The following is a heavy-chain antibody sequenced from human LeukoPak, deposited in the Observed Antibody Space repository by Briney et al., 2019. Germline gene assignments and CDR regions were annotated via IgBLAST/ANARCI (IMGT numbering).Heavy chain of an antibody. CDR3: ARRDEYYYYGMDV. J-gene: IGHJ6*02. Sequence: PGGSLRLSCAASGFTFSTYSMNWVRQAPGKGLEWVSSISSNNRYIYYADSVKGRFTISRDNAKNSLYLQMNSLRAEDTAVYYCARRDEYYYYGMDVWGQGTTVTVSS. CDR1: GFTFSTYS. V-gene: IGHV3-21*04. CDR2: ISSNNRYI.